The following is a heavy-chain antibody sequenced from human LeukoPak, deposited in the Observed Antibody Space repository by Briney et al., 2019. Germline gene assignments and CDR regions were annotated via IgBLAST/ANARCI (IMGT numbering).Heavy chain of an antibody. V-gene: IGHV3-11*04. CDR3: ARAPPYGGNSVVDY. CDR2: ISSSGSTI. CDR1: GFTFSDYY. D-gene: IGHD4-23*01. J-gene: IGHJ4*02. Sequence: GGPLRLSCAASGFTFSDYYMSWIRQAPGKGLEWVSYISSSGSTIYYADSVKGRFTISRDNAKNSLYLQMNSLRAEDTAVYYCARAPPYGGNSVVDYWGQGTLVTVSS.